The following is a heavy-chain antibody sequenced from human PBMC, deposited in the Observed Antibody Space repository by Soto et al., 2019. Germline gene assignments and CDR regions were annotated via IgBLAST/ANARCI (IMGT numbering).Heavy chain of an antibody. V-gene: IGHV3-48*03. J-gene: IGHJ4*02. CDR2: ISGSGRTI. D-gene: IGHD3-22*01. Sequence: EVQLVESGGGLVQPGGSLRLSCEASGFTFSNYDMNWVRQAPGKGLEWVSYISGSGRTIYYADSVKGRFTISRDSAKKSLFVQMNSLSAEHTALYYCARGDDNSGYYYAFDSWGQGTPVTVSS. CDR1: GFTFSNYD. CDR3: ARGDDNSGYYYAFDS.